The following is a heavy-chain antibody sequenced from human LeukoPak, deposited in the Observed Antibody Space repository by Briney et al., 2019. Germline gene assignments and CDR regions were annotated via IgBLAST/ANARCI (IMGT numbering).Heavy chain of an antibody. CDR2: INPNSGGT. V-gene: IGHV1-2*02. CDR3: ASAYVVPAASRFDP. Sequence: ASVKVSCKASGYTFTGYYMHWVRQAPGQGLEWMGWINPNSGGTNYAQKFQGRVTMTRDTSISTAYMELSKLRSDDTAVYYCASAYVVPAASRFDPWGQGTLVTVSS. CDR1: GYTFTGYY. D-gene: IGHD2-2*01. J-gene: IGHJ5*02.